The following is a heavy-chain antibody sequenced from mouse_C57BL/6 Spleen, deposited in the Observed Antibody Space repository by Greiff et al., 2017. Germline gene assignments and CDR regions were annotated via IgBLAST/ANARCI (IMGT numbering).Heavy chain of an antibody. J-gene: IGHJ1*03. V-gene: IGHV1-64*01. CDR2: IHPNSGST. CDR3: GRGVYGNYRYWYFDV. Sequence: QVQLKQPGAELVKPGASVKLSCKASGYTFTSYWMHWVKQTPGQGLEWIGMIHPNSGSTNYNEKFKSKATLTVDKSSSTAYMQLSGLTSEDAAVYYCGRGVYGNYRYWYFDVWGTGTTVTVSS. D-gene: IGHD2-1*01. CDR1: GYTFTSYW.